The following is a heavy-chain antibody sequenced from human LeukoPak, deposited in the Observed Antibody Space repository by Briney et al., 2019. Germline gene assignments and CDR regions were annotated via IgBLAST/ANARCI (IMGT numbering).Heavy chain of an antibody. CDR3: TRVGYIDEGIDY. Sequence: RGSLRLSCVASGFPFSSYWMTWVRQAPGKGLEWVANIKQDGSKKSYVDSVKGRFTISRDNAKNSLYLQMNSLRAEDTAIYYCTRVGYIDEGIDYWGQGTLVTVSS. CDR1: GFPFSSYW. D-gene: IGHD5-24*01. CDR2: IKQDGSKK. V-gene: IGHV3-7*04. J-gene: IGHJ4*02.